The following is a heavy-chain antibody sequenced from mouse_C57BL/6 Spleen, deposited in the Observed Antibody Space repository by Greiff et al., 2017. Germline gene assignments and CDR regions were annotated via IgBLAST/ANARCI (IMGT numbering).Heavy chain of an antibody. CDR1: GYTFTSYW. J-gene: IGHJ2*01. V-gene: IGHV1-50*01. CDR3: ASYYGAYYFDY. CDR2: IDPSDSYT. Sequence: QVQLQQSGAELVKPGASVKLSCKASGYTFTSYWMQWVKQRPGQGLEWIGEIDPSDSYTNYNQKFKGKATLTVDTSSSTAYMQLSSLTSEDSAVYYCASYYGAYYFDYWGQGTTLTVSS. D-gene: IGHD1-1*02.